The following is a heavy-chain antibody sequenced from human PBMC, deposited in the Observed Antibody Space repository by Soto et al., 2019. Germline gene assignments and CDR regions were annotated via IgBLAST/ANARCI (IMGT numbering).Heavy chain of an antibody. D-gene: IGHD5-12*01. CDR3: ARNSPTTYFDY. V-gene: IGHV3-48*04. CDR2: NSGGGTTM. Sequence: PGGSLRLSCAASGFTFSSYAMSWVRQAPGKGLEWVSGNSGGGTTMYYADSVKGRFTISRDNAKNSLYLQMNSLRAEDTAVYYCARNSPTTYFDYWGQGTLVTVSS. CDR1: GFTFSSYA. J-gene: IGHJ4*02.